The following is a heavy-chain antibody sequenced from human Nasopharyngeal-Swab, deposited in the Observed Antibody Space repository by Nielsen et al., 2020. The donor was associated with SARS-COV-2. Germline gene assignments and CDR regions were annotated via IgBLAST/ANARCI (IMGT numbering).Heavy chain of an antibody. CDR1: GFTFSGYA. Sequence: GESLKISCAASGFTFSGYAMSWVRQAPGKGLEWVSAISGSGGSTYYADSVKGRFTISRDNSKSTLYLQMNSLRAEDTAVYYCAKGRYYYGSGSYYFDYWGQGTLVTVSS. J-gene: IGHJ4*02. V-gene: IGHV3-23*01. CDR3: AKGRYYYGSGSYYFDY. CDR2: ISGSGGST. D-gene: IGHD3-10*01.